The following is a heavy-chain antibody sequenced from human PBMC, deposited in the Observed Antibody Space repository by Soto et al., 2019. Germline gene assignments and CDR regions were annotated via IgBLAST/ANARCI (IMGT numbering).Heavy chain of an antibody. CDR3: ARDRHSSGVGGELQH. V-gene: IGHV4-31*03. Sequence: PSETLSLTCTVSGGSIRSGAHYWSWIRQHPGKGLEWIGYIYYSGSTYYNPSLKSRVTISVDTSKNQFSLKLSSVTAADTAVYYCARDRHSSGVGGELQHWGQGTLVTVSS. J-gene: IGHJ1*01. CDR1: GGSIRSGAHY. CDR2: IYYSGST. D-gene: IGHD6-19*01.